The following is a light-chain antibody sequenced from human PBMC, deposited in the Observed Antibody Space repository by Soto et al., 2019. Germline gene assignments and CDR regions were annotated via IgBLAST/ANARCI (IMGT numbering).Light chain of an antibody. V-gene: IGLV1-47*01. Sequence: QPVLTQPPSTSGTPGQRVTISCSGSSSNIENNYVYWYQQLPGAAPKLLIYANDKRPSGVPDRVSGFKSGTSASLAISGLRSDDETDYYCAVWDDSLSAWVLGGGTKVTVL. CDR1: SSNIENNY. J-gene: IGLJ3*02. CDR2: AND. CDR3: AVWDDSLSAWV.